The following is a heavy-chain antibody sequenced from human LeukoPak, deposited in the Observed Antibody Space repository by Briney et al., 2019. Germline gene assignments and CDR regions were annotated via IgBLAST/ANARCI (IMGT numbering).Heavy chain of an antibody. Sequence: PGGSLRLSCAASGFTFSSYAMSWVRQAPGKGLEWVSAISGSGGSTYYADSVKGRFTISRDNSKNTLYLQMNSLRAEDTAVYYCAKDPGGYCSSTSCYYDYWGQGTLVTVSS. D-gene: IGHD2-2*01. V-gene: IGHV3-23*01. CDR3: AKDPGGYCSSTSCYYDY. J-gene: IGHJ4*02. CDR1: GFTFSSYA. CDR2: ISGSGGST.